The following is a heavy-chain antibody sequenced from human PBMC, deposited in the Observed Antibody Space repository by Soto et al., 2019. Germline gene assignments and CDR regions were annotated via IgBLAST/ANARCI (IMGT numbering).Heavy chain of an antibody. CDR1: GYTFTSYY. J-gene: IGHJ4*02. Sequence: ASVKVSCKTSGYTFTSYYMHWVRQAPGQGLEWMGIINPSGGSTSYAQKFQGRVTMTRDTSTSTVYMELSSLRSKDTAVYYCARVTYYYDSSGYYYVDYWGQGTLVTVSS. CDR2: INPSGGST. CDR3: ARVTYYYDSSGYYYVDY. V-gene: IGHV1-46*01. D-gene: IGHD3-22*01.